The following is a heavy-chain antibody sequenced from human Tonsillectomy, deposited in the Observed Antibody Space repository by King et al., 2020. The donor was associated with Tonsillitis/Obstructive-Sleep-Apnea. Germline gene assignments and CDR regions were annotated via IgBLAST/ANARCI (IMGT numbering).Heavy chain of an antibody. D-gene: IGHD4-11*01. CDR1: GGSISSSSYY. J-gene: IGHJ4*02. V-gene: IGHV4-39*01. CDR2: IYYSGTT. Sequence: QLQESGPGLVKPSETLSLTCSVSGGSISSSSYYWGWIRQPPGKGLEWIGSIYYSGTTYYNPSLKSRVTISVDTSKNQFSLTLSSVTAADTAVYYCARPNTVTNGYYFDYWGQGTLVTVSS. CDR3: ARPNTVTNGYYFDY.